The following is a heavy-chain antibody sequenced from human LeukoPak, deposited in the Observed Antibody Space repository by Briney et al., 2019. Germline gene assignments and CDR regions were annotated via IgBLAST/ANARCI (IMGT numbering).Heavy chain of an antibody. D-gene: IGHD2-2*01. V-gene: IGHV4-38-2*01. CDR3: ARGRCSSTSCYANYYYMDV. Sequence: SETLSLTCGVSGYSIGSGHYWGWIRQPPGKGLEWIGSVYQSGSTIYNPSLESRVTISVDTSKNQFSLKLSSVTAADTAVYYCARGRCSSTSCYANYYYMDVWGKGTTVTVSS. CDR1: GYSIGSGHY. J-gene: IGHJ6*03. CDR2: VYQSGST.